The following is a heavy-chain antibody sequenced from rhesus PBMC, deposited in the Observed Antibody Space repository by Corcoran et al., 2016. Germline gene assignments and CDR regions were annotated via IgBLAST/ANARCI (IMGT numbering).Heavy chain of an antibody. V-gene: IGHV3-54*02. CDR3: ARETIQLVFDC. CDR1: GFTFSSYG. J-gene: IGHJ4*01. Sequence: EVQLVESGGGLVQPGGSLRLSCAAPGFTFSSYGMHWVRQAPGKGLEGVAVRSYDGSKKSYAYSVKYRFTISRENSKNMLYLQMNNLKLEASAVYYCARETIQLVFDCWGQGVLVTVSS. D-gene: IGHD1-1*01. CDR2: RSYDGSKK.